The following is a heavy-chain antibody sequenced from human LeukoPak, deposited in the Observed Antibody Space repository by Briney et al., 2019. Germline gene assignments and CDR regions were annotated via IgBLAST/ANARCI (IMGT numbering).Heavy chain of an antibody. CDR2: IIAYNGNT. V-gene: IGHV1-18*01. D-gene: IGHD3-22*01. CDR3: ARESQYYYDDDY. J-gene: IGHJ4*02. Sequence: ASVKLSCKASGYTFTSYGISWVRQAPGQWREWMGWIIAYNGNTNYAQKLQGRVTMTTDTSTSTTYMELRSLRSDETAVYDWARESQYYYDDDYWGQGTLVTVSS. CDR1: GYTFTSYG.